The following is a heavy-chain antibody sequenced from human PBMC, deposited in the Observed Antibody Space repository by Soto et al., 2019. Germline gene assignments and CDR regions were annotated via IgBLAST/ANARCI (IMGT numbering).Heavy chain of an antibody. J-gene: IGHJ6*02. CDR2: ISGSGGST. CDR1: VFTFSSYA. D-gene: IGHD3-9*01. CDR3: PKDQYNYDILSNGYYSVMDV. Sequence: PGGSLRLSCAASVFTFSSYAMSWFRQAPGKGLEWVSAISGSGGSTYYADSVKGRFTISRDNSKNTLYLQMNSLRAEDTAVYYCPKDQYNYDILSNGYYSVMDVWAQGTTATVS. V-gene: IGHV3-23*01.